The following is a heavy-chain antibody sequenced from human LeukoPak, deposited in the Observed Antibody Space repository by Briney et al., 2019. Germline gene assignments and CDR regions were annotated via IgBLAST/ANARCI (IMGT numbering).Heavy chain of an antibody. CDR2: IYYSGST. V-gene: IGHV4-39*07. J-gene: IGHJ4*02. Sequence: SETLSLTCTVSGGSISSSSYYWGWIRQPPGKGLEWIGSIYYSGSTYYNPSLKSRVTISVDTSKNQFSLKLSSVTAADTAVYYYARDAGMIVVARHPLDYWGQGTLVTVSS. CDR3: ARDAGMIVVARHPLDY. D-gene: IGHD3-22*01. CDR1: GGSISSSSYY.